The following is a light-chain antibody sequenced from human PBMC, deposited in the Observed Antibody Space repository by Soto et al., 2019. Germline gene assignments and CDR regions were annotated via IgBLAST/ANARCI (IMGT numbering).Light chain of an antibody. Sequence: EIVMTQSPATLSVSPGERATLSCRASRSVSSNLARYQQRPGQAPRLLIYGASTRATDIPPRFSGSGSGTEFILTISSLQSEDFAVYYCQQYSNWPRTFGQGTKVDIK. CDR3: QQYSNWPRT. J-gene: IGKJ1*01. V-gene: IGKV3-15*01. CDR2: GAS. CDR1: RSVSSN.